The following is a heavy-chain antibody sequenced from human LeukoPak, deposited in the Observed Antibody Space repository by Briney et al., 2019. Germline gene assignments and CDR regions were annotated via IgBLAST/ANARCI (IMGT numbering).Heavy chain of an antibody. Sequence: RGESLKISCKGSGYSFTSYWIGWVRQMPGKGLEWMGIIYPGDSDTRYSPSFQGQVIISTDKSISTAYLQWSSLKASDTAMYYCARRTAAAGVDAFDIWGQGTVVTVSS. D-gene: IGHD6-13*01. CDR2: IYPGDSDT. J-gene: IGHJ3*02. V-gene: IGHV5-51*01. CDR1: GYSFTSYW. CDR3: ARRTAAAGVDAFDI.